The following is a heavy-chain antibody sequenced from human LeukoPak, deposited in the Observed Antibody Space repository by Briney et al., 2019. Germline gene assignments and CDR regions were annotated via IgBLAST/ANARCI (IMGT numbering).Heavy chain of an antibody. D-gene: IGHD3-10*01. CDR2: INNSGST. V-gene: IGHV4-39*01. CDR3: ARALSYGSGPFDH. J-gene: IGHJ4*02. Sequence: SETLSLTCTVSGGSINSSSYHWGWIRQPPGKGLEWVGSINNSGSTHYNPSLKSRVTISVDTSKNQFSLKLNSVTAADTAVYYCARALSYGSGPFDHWGQGTLVTVSS. CDR1: GGSINSSSYH.